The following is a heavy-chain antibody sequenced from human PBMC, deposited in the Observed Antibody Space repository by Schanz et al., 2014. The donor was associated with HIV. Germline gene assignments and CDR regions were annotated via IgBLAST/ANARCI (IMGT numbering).Heavy chain of an antibody. V-gene: IGHV3-23*01. CDR2: ISESGGRT. D-gene: IGHD5-12*01. Sequence: EVQLLESGGGLEQPGGSLRLSCAASGFNFNNYAMTWVRQAPGKGLEWVSSISESGGRTYYADSVNGRFTISRDNSKNTLYLQTNSLRAEDTAVYYCAKGLTIWLQPPFDYWGQGTLVTVSS. J-gene: IGHJ4*02. CDR3: AKGLTIWLQPPFDY. CDR1: GFNFNNYA.